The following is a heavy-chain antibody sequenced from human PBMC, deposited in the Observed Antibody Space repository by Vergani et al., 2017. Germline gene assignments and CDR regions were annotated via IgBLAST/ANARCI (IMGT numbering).Heavy chain of an antibody. CDR1: GYTFTSYG. Sequence: QVQLVQSGAEVKKPGASVKVSCKASGYTFTSYGISWVRQAPGQGLEWMGGIIPIFGTANYAQKFQGRVTITADKSTSTAYMELSSLRSEDTAVYYCARVPTRIVGATTPFDYWGQGTLVTVSS. V-gene: IGHV1-69*06. CDR2: IIPIFGTA. D-gene: IGHD1-26*01. J-gene: IGHJ4*02. CDR3: ARVPTRIVGATTPFDY.